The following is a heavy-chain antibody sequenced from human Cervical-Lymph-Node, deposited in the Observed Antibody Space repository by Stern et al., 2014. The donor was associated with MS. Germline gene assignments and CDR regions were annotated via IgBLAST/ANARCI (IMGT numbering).Heavy chain of an antibody. CDR2: IIPMFGTA. CDR3: ARAGYDFWRGDPFDY. CDR1: GGTFSSYI. D-gene: IGHD3-3*01. Sequence: QVQLVQSGAEVKKPGSSGKVSCRASGGTFSSYIISWVRHAPGQGLEWMGGIIPMFGTANYAEKFQDRVTFTADESTSTAYMEMSSLRSDDTAVYFCARAGYDFWRGDPFDYWGQGTLVTVSS. J-gene: IGHJ4*02. V-gene: IGHV1-69*01.